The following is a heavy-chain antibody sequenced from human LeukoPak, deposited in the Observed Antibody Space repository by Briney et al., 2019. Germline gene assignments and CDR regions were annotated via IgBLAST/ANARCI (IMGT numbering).Heavy chain of an antibody. CDR2: ISSSGSTI. V-gene: IGHV3-48*03. CDR3: ARIAYDSRATFDY. CDR1: GFTFSSYE. J-gene: IGHJ4*02. D-gene: IGHD3-22*01. Sequence: GGCLRLSCAASGFTFSSYEMNWVGQAPGKGLEWVSYISSSGSTIYYADSVKGRFPISRDNAKNSLYLQLNSLRAEDTAVYYCARIAYDSRATFDYWGQGTLVTVSS.